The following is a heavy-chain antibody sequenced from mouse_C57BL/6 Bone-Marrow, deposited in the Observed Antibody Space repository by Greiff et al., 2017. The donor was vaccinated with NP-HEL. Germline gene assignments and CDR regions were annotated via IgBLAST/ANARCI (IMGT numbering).Heavy chain of an antibody. J-gene: IGHJ4*01. CDR1: GFSLTSYG. Sequence: QVQLKESGPGLVQPSQSLSITCTVSGFSLTSYGVHWVRQSPGKGLEWLGVIWSGGSTDYNAAFISRLSISKDNSKSQVFFTMNSLQADDTAIYYCALLLYYAMDYWGQGTSVTVSS. D-gene: IGHD2-10*01. CDR2: IWSGGST. CDR3: ALLLYYAMDY. V-gene: IGHV2-2*01.